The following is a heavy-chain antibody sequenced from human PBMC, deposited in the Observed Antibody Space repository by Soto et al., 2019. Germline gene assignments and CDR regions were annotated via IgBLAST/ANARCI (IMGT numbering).Heavy chain of an antibody. Sequence: SQTLSLTCAISGDSVSSNSAAWNWIRQSPSRGLEWLGRTYYRSRWYTHYAVSVKGRLSINPDTSKNQFALRLRSLTAADTAPYLGARDVGQNYWGQGTRVTVSS. J-gene: IGHJ4*02. CDR1: GDSVSSNSAA. D-gene: IGHD3-10*01. V-gene: IGHV6-1*01. CDR3: ARDVGQNY. CDR2: TYYRSRWYT.